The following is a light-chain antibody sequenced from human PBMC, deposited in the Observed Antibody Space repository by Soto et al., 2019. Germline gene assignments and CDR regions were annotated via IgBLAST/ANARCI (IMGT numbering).Light chain of an antibody. CDR1: SSNIGAGYD. V-gene: IGLV1-40*01. J-gene: IGLJ1*01. CDR3: QTYDSSLSVYV. CDR2: GNS. Sequence: QSVLTQPPSVSGAPGQRVTISCTGSSSNIGAGYDVHWYQQLPGTAPKLLIYGNSNRPSGVPDRFSGSKSGTSASLAITGLQAEDVADYYCQTYDSSLSVYVFGTGTRSPS.